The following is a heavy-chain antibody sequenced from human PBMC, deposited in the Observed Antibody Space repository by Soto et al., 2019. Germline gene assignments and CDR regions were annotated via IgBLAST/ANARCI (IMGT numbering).Heavy chain of an antibody. CDR1: GFTFSSYA. CDR2: ISGSGDST. Sequence: EVLLLESGGGLVQPGGSLRLSCAASGFTFSSYAMSWVRQAPGKGLEWVSAISGSGDSTYYADSVKGRFTISRDNSKNTMYLQMNSLRAEDTAVYYCAKECPRLWFGEFNAFDIWGQGTMVTVSS. J-gene: IGHJ3*02. D-gene: IGHD3-10*01. V-gene: IGHV3-23*01. CDR3: AKECPRLWFGEFNAFDI.